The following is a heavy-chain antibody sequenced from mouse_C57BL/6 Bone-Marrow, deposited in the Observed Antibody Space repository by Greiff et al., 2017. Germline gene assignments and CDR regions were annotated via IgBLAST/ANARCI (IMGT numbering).Heavy chain of an antibody. J-gene: IGHJ3*01. V-gene: IGHV14-4*01. CDR3: TRGMSGLAWFAY. CDR1: GFNIKDDY. CDR2: IDPENGDT. D-gene: IGHD3-2*02. Sequence: VQLQQSGAELVRPGASVKLSCTASGFNIKDDYMHWVKQRPEQGLEWIGWIDPENGDTEYASKFQGKATITADTSSNTAYLQLSSLTSEDTAVYYCTRGMSGLAWFAYWGQGTLVTVSA.